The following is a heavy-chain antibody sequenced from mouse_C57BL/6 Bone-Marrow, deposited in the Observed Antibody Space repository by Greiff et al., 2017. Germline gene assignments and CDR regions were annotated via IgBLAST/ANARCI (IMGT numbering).Heavy chain of an antibody. CDR1: GYTFTDYE. CDR2: IDPETGGT. CDR3: TNPYYSNYAWFAY. D-gene: IGHD2-5*01. V-gene: IGHV1-15*01. Sequence: QVQLQQSGAELVRPGASVTLSCKASGYTFTDYEMHWVKQTPVHGLEWIGAIDPETGGTAYNQKFKGKAILTADKSSSTAYMELRSLTSEDSAVYYCTNPYYSNYAWFAYWGQGTLVTVSA. J-gene: IGHJ3*01.